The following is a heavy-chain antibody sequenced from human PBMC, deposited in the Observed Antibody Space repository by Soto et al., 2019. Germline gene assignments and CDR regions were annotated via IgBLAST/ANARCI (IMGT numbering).Heavy chain of an antibody. CDR3: ARLAAAGYYNWFDP. D-gene: IGHD6-13*01. Sequence: SETLSLTCTVSGGSINNHYWSWIRQPPGKGLEWLGYVYYNGITNYNPSLKSRVTMSVDTSKNQVSLKLSSVTAADTAVYYCARLAAAGYYNWFDPWGQGTLVTVSS. J-gene: IGHJ5*02. CDR2: VYYNGIT. V-gene: IGHV4-59*11. CDR1: GGSINNHY.